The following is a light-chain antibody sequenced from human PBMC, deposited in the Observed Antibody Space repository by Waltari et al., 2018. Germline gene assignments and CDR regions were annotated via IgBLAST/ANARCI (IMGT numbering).Light chain of an antibody. CDR2: SNN. Sequence: QSVLTQPPSSSGTPGQRVPISCSGSTSTIGSNTVSWYPRLPGTAPKFLIYSNNQRPSGVPDRFSGSKSGTSASLAISGLQSEDEAAYYCAAWDDSLNGWVFGGGTKLTVL. J-gene: IGLJ3*02. CDR1: TSTIGSNT. CDR3: AAWDDSLNGWV. V-gene: IGLV1-44*01.